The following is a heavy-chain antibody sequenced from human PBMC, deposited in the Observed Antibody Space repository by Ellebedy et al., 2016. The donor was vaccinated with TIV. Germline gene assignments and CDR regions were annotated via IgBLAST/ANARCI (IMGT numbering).Heavy chain of an antibody. D-gene: IGHD3-10*01. J-gene: IGHJ4*02. CDR2: ISYEGSKT. V-gene: IGHV3-30*03. CDR1: GFTFSDSG. CDR3: ARDQSYSTGALSAFDN. Sequence: PGGSLRLSCTASGFTFSDSGMHWVRQAPGKGLEWVAVISYEGSKTYYEDSVKGRFTISRDNSKNTLYLQMNNLRADDTGVYYCARDQSYSTGALSAFDNWGQGTLVTVSS.